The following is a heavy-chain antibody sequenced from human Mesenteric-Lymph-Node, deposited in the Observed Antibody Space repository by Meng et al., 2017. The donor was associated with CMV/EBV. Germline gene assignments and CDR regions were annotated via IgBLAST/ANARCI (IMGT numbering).Heavy chain of an antibody. J-gene: IGHJ5*02. CDR1: GYTFTEYY. CDR3: AREGISSDDFWSGYRNWFDH. CDR2: INPNTGAT. Sequence: ASVKVSCKASGYTFTEYYIHWVRQAPGQGLEWLGWINPNTGATKYAQKFQGRATMTRDTSISTAYMEVSSLRSDDTALYYCAREGISSDDFWSGYRNWFDHWRPGTLVTVSS. V-gene: IGHV1-2*02. D-gene: IGHD3-3*01.